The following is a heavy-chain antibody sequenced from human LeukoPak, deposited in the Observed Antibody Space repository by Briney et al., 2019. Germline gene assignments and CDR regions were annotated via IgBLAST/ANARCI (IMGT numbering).Heavy chain of an antibody. D-gene: IGHD3-3*01. CDR1: GGSISSGSYY. V-gene: IGHV4-61*02. CDR3: ARDRYDSKRYYYYMDV. CDR2: IYTCGST. Sequence: PSETLSLTCTGSGGSISSGSYYWSWIRQPAGKGLEWIGRIYTCGSTNYNPSLKSRVTISVDTSKNQFSLKLTSVTAADTAVYYCARDRYDSKRYYYYMDVWGKGTTVTVSS. J-gene: IGHJ6*03.